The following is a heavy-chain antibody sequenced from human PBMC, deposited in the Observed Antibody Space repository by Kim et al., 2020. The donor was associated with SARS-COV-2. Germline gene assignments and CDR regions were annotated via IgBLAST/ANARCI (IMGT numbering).Heavy chain of an antibody. D-gene: IGHD6-19*01. V-gene: IGHV3-64D*06. J-gene: IGHJ4*02. CDR3: VKDRGGLVRDVAY. Sequence: YYHNQVKCRFTISRNNSMNTLYLQRSSLRAEDPAVYYCVKDRGGLVRDVAYWGQGTLVTVSS.